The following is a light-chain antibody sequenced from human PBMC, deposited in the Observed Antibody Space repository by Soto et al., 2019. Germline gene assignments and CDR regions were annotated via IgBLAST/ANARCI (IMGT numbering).Light chain of an antibody. CDR2: EFS. V-gene: IGLV2-14*01. CDR1: SSDVGGYKY. CDR3: SSYTSRSTVV. Sequence: QSALTQPASVSGSPGQSITISCTGTSSDVGGYKYVSWYQQHPGKVPKLMIYEFSNRPSGVSNRFAGSKSGDTASLTISGLQPEDEADYYCSSYTSRSTVVFGGGTKLTVL. J-gene: IGLJ2*01.